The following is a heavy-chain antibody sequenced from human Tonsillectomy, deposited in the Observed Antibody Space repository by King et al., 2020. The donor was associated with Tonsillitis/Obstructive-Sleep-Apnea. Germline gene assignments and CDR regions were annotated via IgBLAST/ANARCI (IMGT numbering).Heavy chain of an antibody. J-gene: IGHJ4*02. CDR3: ARGILKNYFNY. Sequence: VQLQQWGAGLLKPSETLSLTCAVYGGSFSGYYWSWIRQPPGKGLEWIGEINHSGSTNYNPSLKSRVTISVDTSKKQFSLKLSSVTAADTAVYYCARGILKNYFNYCGQGTLVTVSS. V-gene: IGHV4-34*01. CDR2: INHSGST. CDR1: GGSFSGYY.